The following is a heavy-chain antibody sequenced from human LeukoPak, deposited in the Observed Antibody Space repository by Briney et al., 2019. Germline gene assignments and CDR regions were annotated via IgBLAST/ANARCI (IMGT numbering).Heavy chain of an antibody. CDR1: GGSISSYY. J-gene: IGHJ4*02. Sequence: SETLSLTCTVSGGSISSYYWSWIRQPPGKGLEWIGYIYYSGSTNYNPSLKSRVTISVDTSKNQFSLKLSSVTAADTAVYYCARITSGVDYYFDYWGQGTLVTVSS. V-gene: IGHV4-59*01. CDR2: IYYSGST. D-gene: IGHD3/OR15-3a*01. CDR3: ARITSGVDYYFDY.